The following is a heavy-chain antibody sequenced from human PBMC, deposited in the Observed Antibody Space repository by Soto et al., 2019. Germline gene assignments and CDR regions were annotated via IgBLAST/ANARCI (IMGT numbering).Heavy chain of an antibody. Sequence: VQLAQSVAEVKKPGASVKVSCKTSGDSFNDYYIHWVRQAPGQGLEWMGWINPNGGATKSAQKFQGRVTVTRDTSIRTVYMELSSLRSEDTAVYYCATERGGGTATLDYYYFYMDVWGKGTTVTVSS. CDR2: INPNGGAT. J-gene: IGHJ6*03. CDR3: ATERGGGTATLDYYYFYMDV. CDR1: GDSFNDYY. D-gene: IGHD1-1*01. V-gene: IGHV1-2*02.